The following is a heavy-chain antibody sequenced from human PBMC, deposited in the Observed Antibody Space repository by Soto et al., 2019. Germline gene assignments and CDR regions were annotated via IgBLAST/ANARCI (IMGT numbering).Heavy chain of an antibody. CDR3: ARDLPYYYGSGSYYLVAFDI. D-gene: IGHD3-10*01. J-gene: IGHJ3*02. CDR1: GGTFSSYA. V-gene: IGHV1-69*06. Sequence: GASVKVSCKASGGTFSSYAISWVRQAPGQGLEWMGGIIPIFGTANYAQKFQGRVTITADKSTSTAYMELSSLRSEDTAVYYCARDLPYYYGSGSYYLVAFDIWGQGTMVTVSS. CDR2: IIPIFGTA.